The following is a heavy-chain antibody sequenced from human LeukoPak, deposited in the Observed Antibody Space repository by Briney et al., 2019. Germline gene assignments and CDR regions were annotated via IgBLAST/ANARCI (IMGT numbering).Heavy chain of an antibody. CDR2: ISAYNGNT. D-gene: IGHD3-3*01. CDR3: ARAQDDFWSGNYYYYYYMDV. Sequence: ASVKVSCKASGYTFTSYGISWVRQAPGQGLEWMGWISAYNGNTNYAQKLQGRVTMTTDTSTSTAYMELSSLRSEDTAVYYCARAQDDFWSGNYYYYYYMDVWGKGTTVTVSS. V-gene: IGHV1-18*01. J-gene: IGHJ6*03. CDR1: GYTFTSYG.